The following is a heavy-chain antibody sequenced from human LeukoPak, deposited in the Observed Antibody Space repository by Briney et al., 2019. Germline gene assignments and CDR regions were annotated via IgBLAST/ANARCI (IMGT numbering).Heavy chain of an antibody. Sequence: SETLSLTCTVSGGSISSGDYYWSWIRQPPGKGLEWIGYIYYSGSTYYNPSLKSRVTISVDTSKNQFSLKLSSVTAADTAVYSCARYGDYHFDYWGQGTLVTVSS. CDR1: GGSISSGDYY. V-gene: IGHV4-30-4*01. J-gene: IGHJ4*02. CDR2: IYYSGST. D-gene: IGHD4-17*01. CDR3: ARYGDYHFDY.